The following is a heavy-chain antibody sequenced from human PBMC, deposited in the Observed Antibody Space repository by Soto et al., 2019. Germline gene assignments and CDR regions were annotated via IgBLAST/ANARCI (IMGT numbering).Heavy chain of an antibody. Sequence: EVPLVESGGDLVQPGRSLRLSCAASGFTFDDYAMHWVRQDPGKGLEWVSGISWNSRIIAYADSVKGRFAISRDNAQKSLYLEMYSLRPEDTALYYCAKGSLITFGGVPHAFDMWGQGTMVTVSS. V-gene: IGHV3-9*01. D-gene: IGHD3-16*01. CDR2: ISWNSRII. J-gene: IGHJ3*02. CDR3: AKGSLITFGGVPHAFDM. CDR1: GFTFDDYA.